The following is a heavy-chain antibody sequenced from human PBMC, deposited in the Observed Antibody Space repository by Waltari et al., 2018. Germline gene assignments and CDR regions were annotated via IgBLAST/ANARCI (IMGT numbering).Heavy chain of an antibody. D-gene: IGHD2-2*01. Sequence: QVQLVQSGAEVKTPGASVKVPCKTSGYTFTAYYMYWVRQSPGQGLEWMGWINPYSGGTAYAQKFQGRVTLTRDTSISTAYMELNRLISDDSAMYYCATAPDAFQIINWGQGTLVTVSS. J-gene: IGHJ4*02. V-gene: IGHV1-2*02. CDR2: INPYSGGT. CDR3: ATAPDAFQIIN. CDR1: GYTFTAYY.